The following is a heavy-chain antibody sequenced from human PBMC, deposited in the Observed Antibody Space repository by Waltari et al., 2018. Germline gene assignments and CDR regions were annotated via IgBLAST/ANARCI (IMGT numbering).Heavy chain of an antibody. J-gene: IGHJ3*02. Sequence: VQLQESGPGLVKPSETLSLTCTVSGGSISSYYWSWIRQPPGKGLEWIGYIYYSGSTNYNPSLKSRVTISVDTSKNQFSLKLSSVTAADTAVYYCATSYDSSGRDAFDIWGQGTMVTVSS. D-gene: IGHD3-22*01. CDR2: IYYSGST. CDR3: ATSYDSSGRDAFDI. CDR1: GGSISSYY. V-gene: IGHV4-59*01.